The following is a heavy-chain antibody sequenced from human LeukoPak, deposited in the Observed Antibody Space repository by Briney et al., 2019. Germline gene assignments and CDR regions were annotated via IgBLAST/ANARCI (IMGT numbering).Heavy chain of an antibody. CDR3: ARAPLRFLEWLPNDAFDI. D-gene: IGHD3-3*01. CDR1: GFTFSSYS. Sequence: GSLRLSCAASGFTFSSYSMNWVRQAPGKGLEWVSSISSSSSYIYYADSVKGRFTISRDNAKNSLYLQMNSLRAEDTAVYYCARAPLRFLEWLPNDAFDIWGQGTMVTVSS. J-gene: IGHJ3*02. V-gene: IGHV3-21*01. CDR2: ISSSSSYI.